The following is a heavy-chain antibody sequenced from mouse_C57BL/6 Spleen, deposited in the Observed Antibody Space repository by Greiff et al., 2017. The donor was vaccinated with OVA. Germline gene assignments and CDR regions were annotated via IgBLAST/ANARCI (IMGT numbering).Heavy chain of an antibody. CDR1: GYTFTSYW. Sequence: QVQLQQPGAELVKPGASVKLSCKASGYTFTSYWMHWVKQRPGQGLEWIGMIHPNSGSTNYNEKFKSKATLTVHKSSSTAYMQLSSLTSEDSAVYYCARSGPYYFDYWGQGTTLTVSS. J-gene: IGHJ2*01. CDR2: IHPNSGST. D-gene: IGHD4-1*01. V-gene: IGHV1-64*01. CDR3: ARSGPYYFDY.